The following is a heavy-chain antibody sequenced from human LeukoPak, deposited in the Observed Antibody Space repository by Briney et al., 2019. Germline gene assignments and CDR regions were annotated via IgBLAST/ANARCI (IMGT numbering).Heavy chain of an antibody. CDR1: GFTFSSYA. CDR3: AKDVQGAYYDSSGYVY. Sequence: GGSLRLSCAASGFTFSSYAMSWVRQAPGKGLEWVSAISGSGGSTYYADSVKGRFTISRDNSKNTLYLQMNSLRAEDTAVYYCAKDVQGAYYDSSGYVYWGQGTLVTVSS. V-gene: IGHV3-23*01. J-gene: IGHJ4*02. CDR2: ISGSGGST. D-gene: IGHD3-22*01.